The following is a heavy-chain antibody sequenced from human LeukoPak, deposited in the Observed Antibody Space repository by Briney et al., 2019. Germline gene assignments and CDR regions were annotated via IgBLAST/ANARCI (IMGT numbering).Heavy chain of an antibody. Sequence: QTLSLTCAISGYTFSSNGMPWNWLTQSPSIDLKWLVRTYNMSKWFNDQAISVKSRIPIIPDTSKNQFSLQLNSVTPEDTAVYYCGRVRGIAAAGYFGLWGRGTLVTVCS. CDR2: TYNMSKWFN. J-gene: IGHJ2*01. CDR1: GYTFSSNGMP. V-gene: IGHV6-1*01. D-gene: IGHD6-13*01. CDR3: GRVRGIAAAGYFGL.